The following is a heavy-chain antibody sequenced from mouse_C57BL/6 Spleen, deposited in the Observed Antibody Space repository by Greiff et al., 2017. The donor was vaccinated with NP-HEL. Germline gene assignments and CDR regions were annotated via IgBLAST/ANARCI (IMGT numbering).Heavy chain of an antibody. CDR1: GYSITSDY. D-gene: IGHD1-1*01. J-gene: IGHJ1*03. Sequence: EVKLQESGPGLAKPSQTLSLTCSVTGYSITSDYWNWIRKFPGNKLEYMGYISYSGSTYYNPSLKSRISITRDTSKNQYYLQLNSVTTEDTATYYCARYGTATVVATDWYFDVWGTGTTVTVSS. CDR3: ARYGTATVVATDWYFDV. V-gene: IGHV3-8*01. CDR2: ISYSGST.